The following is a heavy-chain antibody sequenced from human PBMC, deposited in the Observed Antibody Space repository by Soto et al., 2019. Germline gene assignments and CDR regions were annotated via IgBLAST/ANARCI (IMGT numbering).Heavy chain of an antibody. Sequence: QAGGSLRLSCAASGFTFSSYAMSWVRQAPGKGLEWVSAISGSGGSTYYADSVKGRFTISRDNSKNTLYLQMNSLRAEDTAVYYCAKEGASYYYYGMDVWGQGTTVTVS. D-gene: IGHD1-26*01. V-gene: IGHV3-23*01. CDR3: AKEGASYYYYGMDV. CDR1: GFTFSSYA. CDR2: ISGSGGST. J-gene: IGHJ6*02.